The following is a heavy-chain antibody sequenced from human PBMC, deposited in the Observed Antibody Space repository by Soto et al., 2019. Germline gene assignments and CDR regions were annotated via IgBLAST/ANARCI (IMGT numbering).Heavy chain of an antibody. CDR3: VKDRDSGYTVGDY. D-gene: IGHD5-12*01. CDR1: GFTFSSYA. CDR2: ISSNGGST. Sequence: GALRPSCSASGFTFSSYAMHRVRQAPGKGLEYVSAISSNGGSTYYADSAKGRFTISRDNSKNTLYIQMSSLRAEDTAVYYCVKDRDSGYTVGDYWGQGCLVTVSS. V-gene: IGHV3-64D*06. J-gene: IGHJ4*02.